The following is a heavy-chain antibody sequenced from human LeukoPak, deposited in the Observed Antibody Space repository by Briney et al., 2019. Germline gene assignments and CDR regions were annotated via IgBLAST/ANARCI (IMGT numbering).Heavy chain of an antibody. D-gene: IGHD1-26*01. CDR1: GYSFTGYY. V-gene: IGHV1-2*02. Sequence: ASVKVSCKASGYSFTGYYMQWVRQAPGQGLEWVGWMNPHSGGTNDAQKFQGRVTMTRDTSISTAYMELSRLTSDDTAVYYCARHPYSGSYHFDYWGQGTLVTVSS. CDR3: ARHPYSGSYHFDY. J-gene: IGHJ4*02. CDR2: MNPHSGGT.